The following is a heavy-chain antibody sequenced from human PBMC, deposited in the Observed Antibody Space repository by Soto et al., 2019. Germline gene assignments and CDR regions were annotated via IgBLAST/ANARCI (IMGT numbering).Heavy chain of an antibody. D-gene: IGHD6-6*01. CDR1: GFTFSSYS. CDR3: ARDSLNSSSSSWYFDL. V-gene: IGHV3-21*01. Sequence: EVQLVESGGGLVKPGGSLRLSCAASGFTFSSYSMNWVRQAPGKGLEWVSSISSSSSYIYYADSVKGRFTISRDNAKSSLYLQMNSLRAEDTAVYYCARDSLNSSSSSWYFDLRCCGTLVTVSS. J-gene: IGHJ2*01. CDR2: ISSSSSYI.